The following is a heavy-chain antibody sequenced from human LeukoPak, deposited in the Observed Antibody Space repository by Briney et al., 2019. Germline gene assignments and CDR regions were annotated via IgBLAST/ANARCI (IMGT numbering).Heavy chain of an antibody. J-gene: IGHJ5*02. V-gene: IGHV4-59*08. CDR2: TSYSGNT. D-gene: IGHD4-11*01. CDR1: GGSISGDY. CDR3: ARHGNDYSNYKNGNWFDP. Sequence: PSETLSLTCTVSGGSISGDYWNWIRQPPGKGLEWIGYTSYSGNTDYKPSLRSRVTMSVDTSKNQLSLKLSSVTAADTAVYYCARHGNDYSNYKNGNWFDPWGQGTLVTVSS.